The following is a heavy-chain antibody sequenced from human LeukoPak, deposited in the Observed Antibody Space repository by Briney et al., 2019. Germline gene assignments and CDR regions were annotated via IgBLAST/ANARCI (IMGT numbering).Heavy chain of an antibody. CDR1: GFTFSSYV. CDR3: AKDRSTGWYAGFDC. J-gene: IGHJ4*02. D-gene: IGHD6-19*01. Sequence: GGSLRLSCAASGFTFSSYVIHWVRQAPGKGLEWVAVISYDGNNEYYADSVKGRFTISRDNSKSTVYLQMNSLRGEDTAVYYCAKDRSTGWYAGFDCWGQGTLVTVSS. CDR2: ISYDGNNE. V-gene: IGHV3-30*18.